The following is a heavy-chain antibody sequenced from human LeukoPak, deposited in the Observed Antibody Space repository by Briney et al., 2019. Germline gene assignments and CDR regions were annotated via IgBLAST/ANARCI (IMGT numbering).Heavy chain of an antibody. Sequence: GGSLRLSCTASGFTFSSYWMSWVRQAPGKGLEWVANTNQDGSAKFYVNSLKGRFTISRDNAKNSLFLQMNSLTAEDTAIYYCVRGSINWTGVDYWGQGTLVTVYS. J-gene: IGHJ4*02. CDR2: TNQDGSAK. CDR1: GFTFSSYW. V-gene: IGHV3-7*01. CDR3: VRGSINWTGVDY. D-gene: IGHD1-1*01.